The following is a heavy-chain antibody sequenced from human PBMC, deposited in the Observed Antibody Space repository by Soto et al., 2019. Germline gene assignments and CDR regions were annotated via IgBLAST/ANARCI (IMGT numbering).Heavy chain of an antibody. D-gene: IGHD1-26*01. J-gene: IGHJ3*02. V-gene: IGHV3-9*01. CDR2: ISWNSGII. CDR3: AKDVEWGGSHLNHAFDI. Sequence: EMKLVESGGGLVQPGRSLRLSCAASGFTFDDYAVHWVRQAPGKGLEWVSGISWNSGIIDYADSVKGRFTISRDNAKNSLYLQMNSLRPEDTAFYYRAKDVEWGGSHLNHAFDIWGQGTMVSVSA. CDR1: GFTFDDYA.